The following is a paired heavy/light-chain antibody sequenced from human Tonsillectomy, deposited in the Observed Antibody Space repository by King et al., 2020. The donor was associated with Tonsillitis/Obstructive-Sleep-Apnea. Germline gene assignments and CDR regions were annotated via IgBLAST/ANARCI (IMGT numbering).Heavy chain of an antibody. CDR1: GYTFTGYY. D-gene: IGHD2-2*01. CDR3: ALVSPTRGYCSGTICYGFDY. CDR2: INPNSGGT. J-gene: IGHJ4*02. Sequence: QVQLVQSGAEVKKPGASVKVSCKASGYTFTGYYMHWVRQAPGQGLEWVGWINPNSGGTNYAQKFQGRVTMTRDTSISTAYMELSRLRSDDTAVYYCALVSPTRGYCSGTICYGFDYWGQGTLVTVSS. V-gene: IGHV1-2*02.
Light chain of an antibody. V-gene: IGLV3-25*02. CDR1: ALPKQY. CDR3: QSADNSGTYVV. CDR2: KDS. Sequence: SYELTQPPSVSVSPGQTARITCSGDALPKQYAYWYQQKPGQAPVLVIFKDSERPSGIPERFSGSSSGTTVTLTISGVQAEDEADYYCQSADNSGTYVVFGGGTKLTVL. J-gene: IGLJ2*01.